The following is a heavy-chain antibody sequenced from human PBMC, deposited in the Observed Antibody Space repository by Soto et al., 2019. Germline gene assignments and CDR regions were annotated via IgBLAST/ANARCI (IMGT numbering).Heavy chain of an antibody. Sequence: SETLSLTCAGYGGSFSGYYWSWIRQPPGKGLEWIGEINHSGSTNYNPALKGRVTISVDTSKNQFSLKLSSVTAADTAVYYCARGRYYDFWSGYYLYYYGMDVWGQGTTVTVSS. CDR2: INHSGST. J-gene: IGHJ6*02. D-gene: IGHD3-3*01. CDR3: ARGRYYDFWSGYYLYYYGMDV. CDR1: GGSFSGYY. V-gene: IGHV4-34*01.